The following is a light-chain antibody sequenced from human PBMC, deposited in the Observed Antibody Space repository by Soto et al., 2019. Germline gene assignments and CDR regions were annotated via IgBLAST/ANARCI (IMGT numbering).Light chain of an antibody. J-gene: IGKJ3*01. CDR2: GAS. Sequence: EVVLTQSPGTLSLSPGQRATLSCRASQSVTSSYLAWYQQKPGQAPRLLIYGASIRATGIPDRFSGSGSGADFTLTISSLQPEDFATYYCQQLNSYPPTFGPGTKVDIK. V-gene: IGKV3-20*01. CDR3: QQLNSYPPT. CDR1: QSVTSSY.